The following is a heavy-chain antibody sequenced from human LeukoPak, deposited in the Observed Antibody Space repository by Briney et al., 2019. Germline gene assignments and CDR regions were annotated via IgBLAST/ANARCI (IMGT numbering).Heavy chain of an antibody. J-gene: IGHJ4*02. D-gene: IGHD5-12*01. Sequence: AGSLRLSCAASGFTFSSYAMHWVRQAPGKGLEWVSYISSSGDTIYYVDSVKGRFTISRDNAKNSVQLQMNSQRAEDTAVYYCAKDNRGRGYSGYRLFFDYWGQGTLVTVSS. CDR1: GFTFSSYA. CDR2: ISSSGDTI. CDR3: AKDNRGRGYSGYRLFFDY. V-gene: IGHV3-48*04.